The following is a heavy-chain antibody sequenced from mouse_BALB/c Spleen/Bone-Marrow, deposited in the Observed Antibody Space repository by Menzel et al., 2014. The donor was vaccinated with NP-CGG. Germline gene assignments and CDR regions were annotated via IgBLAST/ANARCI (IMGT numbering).Heavy chain of an antibody. CDR2: INPDRRTI. CDR1: GFDFSTFW. Sequence: EVKLQESGGGLVQPGGSLKLSCAASGFDFSTFWMSWVRRAPGKGLEWIGEINPDRRTINYSPSLKDKFVISRDNAKNTLYLLMSKVRSEDTALYYCARLHYYGYGAYWGQGTLVTVSA. D-gene: IGHD1-2*01. CDR3: ARLHYYGYGAY. J-gene: IGHJ3*01. V-gene: IGHV4-1*02.